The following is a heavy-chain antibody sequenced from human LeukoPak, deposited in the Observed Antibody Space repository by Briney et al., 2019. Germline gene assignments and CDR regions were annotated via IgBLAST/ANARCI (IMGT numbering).Heavy chain of an antibody. D-gene: IGHD3-10*01. CDR1: GGSFGGYD. CDR2: INHSGST. J-gene: IGHJ6*03. CDR3: ARGIYGTRYYYYYYMDV. V-gene: IGHV4-34*01. Sequence: PSETLSLTCAVYGGSFGGYDWSWIRQPPGKGLEWIGEINHSGSTNYNPSLNRRVTISVDTSKNQFYLKLSFVTAAETAVYYCARGIYGTRYYYYYYMDVWGKGTTVTVSS.